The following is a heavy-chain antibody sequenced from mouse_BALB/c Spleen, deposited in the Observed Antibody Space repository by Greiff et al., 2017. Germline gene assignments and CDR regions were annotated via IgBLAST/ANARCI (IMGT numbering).Heavy chain of an antibody. V-gene: IGHV5-17*02. CDR1: GFTFSSFG. D-gene: IGHD3-1*01. CDR3: ARSHFGGFAY. Sequence: EVQLVESGGGLVQPGGSRKLSCAASGFTFSSFGMHWVRQAPEKGLEWVAYISSGSSTIYYADTVKGRFTISRDNPKNTLFLQMTSLRSEDTAMYYCARSHFGGFAYWGQGTLVTVSA. CDR2: ISSGSSTI. J-gene: IGHJ3*01.